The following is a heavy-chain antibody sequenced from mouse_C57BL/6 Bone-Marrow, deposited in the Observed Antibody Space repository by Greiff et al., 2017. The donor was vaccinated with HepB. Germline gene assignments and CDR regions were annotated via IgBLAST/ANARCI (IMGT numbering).Heavy chain of an antibody. J-gene: IGHJ1*03. V-gene: IGHV1-52*01. CDR2: IDPSDSET. D-gene: IGHD2-1*01. Sequence: QVQLQQPGAELVRPGSSVKLSCKASGYTFTSYWMHWVKQRPIQGLEWIGNIDPSDSETHYNQKFKDKATLTVDKSSSTAYMQLSSLTSEDSAVYYCARVGNCLYWYFDVWGTGTTVTVSS. CDR3: ARVGNCLYWYFDV. CDR1: GYTFTSYW.